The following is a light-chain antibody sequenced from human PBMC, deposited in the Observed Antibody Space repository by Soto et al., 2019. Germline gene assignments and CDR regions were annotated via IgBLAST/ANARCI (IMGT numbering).Light chain of an antibody. Sequence: EIVFTQSPGTLSLSPGERATLSCRASQSVSSTSLAWYQQKPGHAPRVLIYGASSRAAGITDMFSGSGSGTDFTLTISSLEPEDFAVYYCHQYGSSPITFGQGTRLEIK. CDR3: HQYGSSPIT. CDR1: QSVSSTS. V-gene: IGKV3-20*01. J-gene: IGKJ5*01. CDR2: GAS.